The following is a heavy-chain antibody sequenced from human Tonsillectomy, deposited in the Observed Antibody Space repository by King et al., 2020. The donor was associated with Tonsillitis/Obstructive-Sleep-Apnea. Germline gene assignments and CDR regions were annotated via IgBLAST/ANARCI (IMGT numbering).Heavy chain of an antibody. CDR1: GGSISSSSYY. CDR3: ARRLDSGTHYYDYMDV. Sequence: QLQESGPGLVKPSETLSLTCTVSGGSISSSSYYWGWIRQPPGKGLEWIGSFYYSGTTYYNPSLKSRVTISVDTSKNQFSLKLSSVTAADTAVYYCARRLDSGTHYYDYMDVGGKGTPVTVSS. V-gene: IGHV4-39*01. D-gene: IGHD1-14*01. J-gene: IGHJ6*03. CDR2: FYYSGTT.